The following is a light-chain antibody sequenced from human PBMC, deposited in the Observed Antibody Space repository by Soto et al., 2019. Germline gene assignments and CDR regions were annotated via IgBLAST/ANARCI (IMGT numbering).Light chain of an antibody. CDR3: MQATQSPYT. J-gene: IGKJ2*01. CDR2: KIS. Sequence: DVVMIPTTLSSPVTLGQPASISCRSSQSLVHSDGYTYLSWLQQRPGQPPRLLIYKISKRFSGVPDRFSGSGAGTDFTLKISRVEAEDVGVYYCMQATQSPYTFGQGTKLEIK. CDR1: QSLVHSDGYTY. V-gene: IGKV2-24*01.